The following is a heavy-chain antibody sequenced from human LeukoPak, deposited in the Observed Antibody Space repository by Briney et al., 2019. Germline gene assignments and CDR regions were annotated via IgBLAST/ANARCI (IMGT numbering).Heavy chain of an antibody. D-gene: IGHD2-2*03. CDR1: GYSFTSYW. CDR2: IDPSDSYT. Sequence: GESLKISCKGSGYSFTSYWISWVRQMPGKGLEWMGRIDPSDSYTNYSPSFQSHVTISADKSISTAYLQWSSLKASDTAMYYCATPPGYCSSTSCPMVVKGAFDIWGQGTMVTVSS. CDR3: ATPPGYCSSTSCPMVVKGAFDI. J-gene: IGHJ3*02. V-gene: IGHV5-10-1*01.